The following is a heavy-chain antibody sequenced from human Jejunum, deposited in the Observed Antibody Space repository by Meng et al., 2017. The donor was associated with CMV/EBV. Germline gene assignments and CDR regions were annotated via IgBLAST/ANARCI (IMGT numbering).Heavy chain of an antibody. CDR1: GYTFTSCG. D-gene: IGHD1-26*01. CDR3: ARVEVGITSGDY. V-gene: IGHV1-18*01. J-gene: IGHJ4*02. CDR2: ISTSKGNT. Sequence: QVQLVQSGAEVKKPGASVKVSCKASGYTFTSCGFSWIRQAPGQGLEWIGWISTSKGNTNYAQKFHGRVTMTTDTSTSTAYMELRSLRSDDTAVYYCARVEVGITSGDYWGQGTLVTVSS.